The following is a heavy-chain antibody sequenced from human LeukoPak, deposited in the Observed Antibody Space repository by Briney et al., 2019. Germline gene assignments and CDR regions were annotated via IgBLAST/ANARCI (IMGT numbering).Heavy chain of an antibody. CDR1: GYSFTSYA. CDR3: AREGSGVLRYFDWLRRVDQRYYYYYGMDV. D-gene: IGHD3-9*01. Sequence: ASVKVSCKASGYSFTSYAMHWVRQAPGQRLEWMGWINAGNGNTKYSQKFQGRVTITRDTSASTAYMELSSLRSEDTAVCYCAREGSGVLRYFDWLRRVDQRYYYYYGMDVWGKGTTVTVSS. J-gene: IGHJ6*04. V-gene: IGHV1-3*01. CDR2: INAGNGNT.